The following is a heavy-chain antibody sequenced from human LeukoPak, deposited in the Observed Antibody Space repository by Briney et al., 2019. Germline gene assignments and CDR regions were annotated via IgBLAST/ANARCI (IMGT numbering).Heavy chain of an antibody. CDR1: GFTFSNYG. Sequence: PGGSLRLSCAASGFTFSNYGMHWVRQAPGKGLEWVAIISYDGSNNYYADSVKGRFTISRDNSKNTLYLQMNSLRAEDTAVYYCAKDIVAVVRGVIRTYYYYGMDVWGQGTTVTVSS. CDR3: AKDIVAVVRGVIRTYYYYGMDV. J-gene: IGHJ6*02. V-gene: IGHV3-30*18. CDR2: ISYDGSNN. D-gene: IGHD3-10*01.